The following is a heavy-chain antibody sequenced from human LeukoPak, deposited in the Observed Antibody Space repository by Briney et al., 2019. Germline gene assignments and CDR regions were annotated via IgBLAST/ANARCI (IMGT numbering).Heavy chain of an antibody. Sequence: GGSLRLSCAASGFTFSSYSMNWVRQAPGKGLEWVSSISSSSSYIYYADSVKGRFTISRDNAKNSLYLQMNSLRAEDTAVYYCATLKLRCFDWSDYWGQGTLVTVSS. CDR1: GFTFSSYS. D-gene: IGHD3-9*01. CDR2: ISSSSSYI. CDR3: ATLKLRCFDWSDY. V-gene: IGHV3-21*01. J-gene: IGHJ4*02.